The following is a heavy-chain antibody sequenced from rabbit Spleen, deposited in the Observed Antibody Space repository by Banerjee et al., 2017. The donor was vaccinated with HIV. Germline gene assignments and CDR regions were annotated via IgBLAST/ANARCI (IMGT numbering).Heavy chain of an antibody. V-gene: IGHV1S45*01. Sequence: QEQLVESGGGLVQPGGSLKLSCTASGFSFSNKAVMCWVRQAPGKGLEWIACIYTGSSGSTYYASWAKGRFTISKTSATTVTLQMTSLTAADTATYFCARGDNNYGLNLWGPGTLVTVS. J-gene: IGHJ4*01. D-gene: IGHD6-1*01. CDR1: GFSFSNKAV. CDR3: ARGDNNYGLNL. CDR2: IYTGSSGST.